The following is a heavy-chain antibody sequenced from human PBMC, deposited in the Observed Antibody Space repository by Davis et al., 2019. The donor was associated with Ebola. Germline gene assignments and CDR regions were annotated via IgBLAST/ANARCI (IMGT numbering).Heavy chain of an antibody. CDR1: GGSFSGYY. Sequence: MPSETLSLTCAVYGGSFSGYYWSWIRQPPGKGLVWIGEINHSGSTNYNPSLKSRVTISVDTSKNQFSLKLSSVTAADTAVYYCARGRRYSYGPPRYWGQGTLVTVSS. J-gene: IGHJ4*02. CDR2: INHSGST. CDR3: ARGRRYSYGPPRY. D-gene: IGHD5-18*01. V-gene: IGHV4-34*01.